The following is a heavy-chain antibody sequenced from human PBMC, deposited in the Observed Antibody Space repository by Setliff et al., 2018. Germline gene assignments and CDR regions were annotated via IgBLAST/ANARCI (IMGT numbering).Heavy chain of an antibody. J-gene: IGHJ4*02. D-gene: IGHD2-8*02. V-gene: IGHV4-38-2*01. CDR2: IYHSGST. Sequence: PGGSLRLSCAASGLTLSRYWMSWVRQPPGKGLEWIGSIYHSGSTYYNPSLKSRVTISVDTSKNQFSLKLSSVTAADTALYYCTVYNTGSSKDHYWGQGTPVTVSS. CDR1: GLTLSRYW. CDR3: TVYNTGSSKDHY.